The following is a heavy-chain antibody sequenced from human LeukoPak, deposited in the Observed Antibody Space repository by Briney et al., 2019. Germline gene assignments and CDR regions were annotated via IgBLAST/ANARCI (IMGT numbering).Heavy chain of an antibody. J-gene: IGHJ5*02. D-gene: IGHD3-10*01. CDR2: IIPIFCTA. CDR1: GGTLSSYA. CDR3: ARSAMVRGVIHWFDT. V-gene: IGHV1-69*13. Sequence: ASVKVSCKASGGTLSSYAISWVRQAPGQGLEWMGGIIPIFCTANYAQKFQGRVTITANQSTSKAYMELSSLRSEDTAVYDCARSAMVRGVIHWFDTWGEGTLVTVSS.